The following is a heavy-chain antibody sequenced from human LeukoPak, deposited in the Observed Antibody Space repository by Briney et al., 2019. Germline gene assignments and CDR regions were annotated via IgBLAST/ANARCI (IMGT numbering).Heavy chain of an antibody. D-gene: IGHD6-13*01. CDR2: INTNTGNP. J-gene: IGHJ3*02. Sequence: VSCXXXGYXXTXYYMHWVRQAPGXGLEWMGWINTNTGNPTYAQGFTGRFVFSLDTSVSTAYLQINSLKAEDTAVYYCARDPVGSHGAFDIWGQGTMVTVSS. V-gene: IGHV7-4-1*02. CDR3: ARDPVGSHGAFDI. CDR1: GYXXTXYY.